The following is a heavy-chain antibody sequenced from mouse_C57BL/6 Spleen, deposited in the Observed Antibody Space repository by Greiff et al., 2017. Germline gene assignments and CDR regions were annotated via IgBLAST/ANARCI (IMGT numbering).Heavy chain of an antibody. Sequence: EVQLQESGGGLVKPGGSLKLSCAASGFTFSDYGMHWVRQAPEKGLEWVAYISSGSSTIYYADTVKGRFTISRDNAKNTLFLQMTSLRSEDTAMYYCARSGTSDFDYWGQGTTLTVSS. J-gene: IGHJ2*01. CDR3: ARSGTSDFDY. D-gene: IGHD4-1*01. V-gene: IGHV5-17*01. CDR2: ISSGSSTI. CDR1: GFTFSDYG.